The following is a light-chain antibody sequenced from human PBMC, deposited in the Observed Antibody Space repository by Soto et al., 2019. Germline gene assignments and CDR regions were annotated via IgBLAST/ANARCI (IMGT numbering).Light chain of an antibody. CDR1: GSDIAGYNY. Sequence: QSALAQPASVSGSPGQSITISCTGTGSDIAGYNYVSWFQQHPGKAPKLMMYQVTIRPSGVSNRFSGAKSGNTASLTISGLQAEDEAEHYCSSFTSTTSLYVSGTGTKV. J-gene: IGLJ1*01. CDR2: QVT. V-gene: IGLV2-14*01. CDR3: SSFTSTTSLYV.